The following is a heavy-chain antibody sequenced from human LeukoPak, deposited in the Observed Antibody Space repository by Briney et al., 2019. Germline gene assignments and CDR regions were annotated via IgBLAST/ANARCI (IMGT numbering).Heavy chain of an antibody. CDR3: ARDHSSSSEDY. D-gene: IGHD6-13*01. J-gene: IGHJ4*02. V-gene: IGHV4-38-2*02. CDR2: IFHTGST. CDR1: GYSISSGYY. Sequence: SETLSLTCTVSGYSISSGYYWAWIRQPPGKGLEWIGSIFHTGSTYHNPSLKSRVTISVDTSKNQFSLELNSVTAADTAVYYCARDHSSSSEDYWGQGTLVTVSS.